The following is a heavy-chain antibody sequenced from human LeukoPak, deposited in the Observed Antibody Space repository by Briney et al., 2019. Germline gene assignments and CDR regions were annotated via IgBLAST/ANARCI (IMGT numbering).Heavy chain of an antibody. J-gene: IGHJ5*02. CDR2: ISSSSSYI. CDR3: ARDRWAVVVPAATGWFDP. D-gene: IGHD2-2*01. V-gene: IGHV3-21*01. Sequence: GGSLRLSCAASGFTFSSYSMNWVRQAPGKGLEWVSSISSSSSYIYYADSVKGRFTISRDNAKNSLYLQMNSLRAEDTAVYYCARDRWAVVVPAATGWFDPWGQGTLVTVSS. CDR1: GFTFSSYS.